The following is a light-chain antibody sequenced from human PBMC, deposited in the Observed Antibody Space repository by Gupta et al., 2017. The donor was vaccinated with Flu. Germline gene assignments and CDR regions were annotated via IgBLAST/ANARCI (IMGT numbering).Light chain of an antibody. CDR1: SSDVGRYNY. J-gene: IGLJ3*02. V-gene: IGLV2-14*01. Sequence: QPALPHPASVSPAPAQSITLSCTGTSSDVGRYNYVSWYQQKPGKAPILMMYEVSNRPSGVSKRFSGSKSGTTVSVTICGVQADDEADYYCHSSNSSSSCVFGGGTKITVL. CDR3: HSSNSSSSCV. CDR2: EVS.